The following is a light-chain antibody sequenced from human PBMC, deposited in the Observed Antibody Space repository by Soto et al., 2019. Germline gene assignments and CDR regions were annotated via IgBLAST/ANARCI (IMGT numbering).Light chain of an antibody. Sequence: EIVMTQSPATLSVSPGERATLSCRASQSVSSNLAWYQQKPGQAPRLLIYGASTRATGLPARFSGSGSGTEFTLTISSLQSEDFAVYYCQQYNSWHRTFGQGTQVEIK. J-gene: IGKJ1*01. CDR3: QQYNSWHRT. V-gene: IGKV3-15*01. CDR2: GAS. CDR1: QSVSSN.